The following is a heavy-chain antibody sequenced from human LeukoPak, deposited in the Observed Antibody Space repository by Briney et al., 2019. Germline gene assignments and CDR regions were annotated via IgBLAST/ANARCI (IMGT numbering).Heavy chain of an antibody. CDR2: MNPTTGNT. CDR3: ARLSQTPDHYDAGRYYHLAY. D-gene: IGHD4/OR15-4a*01. V-gene: IGHV1-8*01. CDR1: EYTFTSYD. J-gene: IGHJ4*02. Sequence: GASVKDSCKASEYTFTSYDINWVRQAPGQGLAWMGWMNPTTGNTGYAQKFQDRVTMTRDTSKNTAYMELRSLGSEDTAVYFCARLSQTPDHYDAGRYYHLAYWGQGTRVIVSS.